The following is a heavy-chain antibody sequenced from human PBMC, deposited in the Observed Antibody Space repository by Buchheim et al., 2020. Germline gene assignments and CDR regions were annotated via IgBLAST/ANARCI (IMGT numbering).Heavy chain of an antibody. CDR1: GGPISSVGYS. V-gene: IGHV4-31*03. CDR3: ARWYYYGSGSYYSFDY. J-gene: IGHJ4*02. Sequence: QVQLQESGPGLVKPSQTLSLTCTVSGGPISSVGYSWSWIRQHPGKGLEWIGYIYYSGSTYYNPSLKSRVTISVDTSKNQFSLKLSSVTAADTAVYYCARWYYYGSGSYYSFDYWGQGTL. CDR2: IYYSGST. D-gene: IGHD3-10*01.